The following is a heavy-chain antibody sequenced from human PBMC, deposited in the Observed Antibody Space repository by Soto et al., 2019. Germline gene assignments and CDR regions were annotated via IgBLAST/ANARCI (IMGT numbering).Heavy chain of an antibody. J-gene: IGHJ4*02. CDR1: GFTFSTYE. CDR2: ISSSSNAI. D-gene: IGHD6-19*01. V-gene: IGHV3-48*03. CDR3: ARGGSSGWFFLDY. Sequence: GGSLRLSCVASGFTFSTYEMYWVRQAPGKGLEWVSYISSSSNAIYYGDSVKGRFTISRDNAKNSLHLRMSSLRAEDTAIYYCARGGSSGWFFLDYWGQGALVTVSS.